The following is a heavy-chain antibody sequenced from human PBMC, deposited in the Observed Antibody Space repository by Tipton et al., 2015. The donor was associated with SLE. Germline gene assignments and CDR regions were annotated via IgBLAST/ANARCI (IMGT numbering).Heavy chain of an antibody. V-gene: IGHV4-4*07. CDR1: GGSISSYY. D-gene: IGHD3-22*01. J-gene: IGHJ6*03. CDR2: IYTSGST. CDR3: ARLPHYYDSVGYIMYV. Sequence: TLSLTCTVSGGSISSYYWSWFRQSAGKGLEWRGRIYTSGSTNLNPSLKGRLTMSVDTSQNQFSLTLNSVTAADTAVYYCARLPHYYDSVGYIMYVWGKGTTVTASS.